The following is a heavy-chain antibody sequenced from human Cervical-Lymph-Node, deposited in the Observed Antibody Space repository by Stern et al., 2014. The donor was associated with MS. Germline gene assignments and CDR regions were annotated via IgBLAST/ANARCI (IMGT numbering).Heavy chain of an antibody. CDR2: IWNDGSNK. D-gene: IGHD3-3*01. CDR3: ARASEGFWSDYSDY. Sequence: VQLVESGGGVVQPGRPLRLSCVASGFTFSSHGIHWVRQAPGKGLEWVAVIWNDGSNKFYADSVKGRFSISRDNSKNTVYLQMNSLRVEDTAMYFCARASEGFWSDYSDYWGQGSLVTVSS. V-gene: IGHV3-33*01. CDR1: GFTFSSHG. J-gene: IGHJ4*02.